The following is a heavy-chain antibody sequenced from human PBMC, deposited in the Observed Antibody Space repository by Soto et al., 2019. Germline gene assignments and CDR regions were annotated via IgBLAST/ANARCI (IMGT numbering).Heavy chain of an antibody. J-gene: IGHJ6*02. CDR1: GGSFSGYY. Sequence: SETLSLTCAVYGGSFSGYYWSWIRQPPGKGLEWIGEINHSGSTNYNPSLKGRVTISVDTSKNQFSLKLSSVTAADTAVYYCARGQKRITIFGGRGSYYYYGMDVWGQGTTVTVSS. D-gene: IGHD3-3*01. V-gene: IGHV4-34*01. CDR2: INHSGST. CDR3: ARGQKRITIFGGRGSYYYYGMDV.